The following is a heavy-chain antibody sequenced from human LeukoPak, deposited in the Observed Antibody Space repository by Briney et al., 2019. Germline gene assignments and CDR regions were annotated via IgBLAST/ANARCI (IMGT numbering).Heavy chain of an antibody. J-gene: IGHJ3*02. Sequence: PSETLSLTCTVSGGSISSYYWSSIRQPPGKGLEWIGYIYYSGSTNYNPSLKSRVTISVDTSKNQFSLKLSSVTAADTAVYYCARRQAAAYYDSSGYLVGHAFDIWGQGTVVTVSS. V-gene: IGHV4-59*08. CDR3: ARRQAAAYYDSSGYLVGHAFDI. CDR2: IYYSGST. D-gene: IGHD3-22*01. CDR1: GGSISSYY.